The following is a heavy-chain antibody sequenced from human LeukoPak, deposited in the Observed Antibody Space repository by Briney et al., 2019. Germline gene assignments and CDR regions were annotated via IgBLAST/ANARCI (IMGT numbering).Heavy chain of an antibody. J-gene: IGHJ4*02. CDR2: ISYDGSDK. CDR1: GFTFSSYG. D-gene: IGHD3-22*01. CDR3: ARDLRGGYYDSSGYFGGLDY. V-gene: IGHV3-30*03. Sequence: PGGSLRLSCAASGFTFSSYGMHWVRQAPGKGLEWVAVISYDGSDKYYADSVKGRFTISRDNSKNTLYLQMNSLRAEDTAVYYCARDLRGGYYDSSGYFGGLDYWGQGTLVTVSS.